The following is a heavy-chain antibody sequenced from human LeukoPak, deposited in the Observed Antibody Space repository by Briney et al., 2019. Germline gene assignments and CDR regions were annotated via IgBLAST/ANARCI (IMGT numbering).Heavy chain of an antibody. J-gene: IGHJ4*03. CDR3: AGLVGRYSSGLYYYYFDY. CDR1: GDSINSLDL. V-gene: IGHV4-4*02. CDR2: MYLSGTT. D-gene: IGHD3-22*01. Sequence: SGTLSLTCTVSGDSINSLDLWSWVRQPPGKGLEWIGEMYLSGTTHSNPSVKSRVTTSVDKSKNQFFLNLSSVTAADTAVYYCAGLVGRYSSGLYYYYFDYWGQGTLVTVSS.